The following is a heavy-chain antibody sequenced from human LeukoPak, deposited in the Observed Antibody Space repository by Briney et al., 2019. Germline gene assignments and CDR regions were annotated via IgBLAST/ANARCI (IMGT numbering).Heavy chain of an antibody. Sequence: GGSLRLSCAVSGFTFSNYAMSWVRQAPGKGLEWVSAISGSGGSTYYADSVKGRFTISRDNSKNTLYLQMNSLRAEDTAVYYCAKKQAASPFDYWGQGTLVTVSS. CDR1: GFTFSNYA. CDR2: ISGSGGST. J-gene: IGHJ4*02. V-gene: IGHV3-23*01. D-gene: IGHD6-6*01. CDR3: AKKQAASPFDY.